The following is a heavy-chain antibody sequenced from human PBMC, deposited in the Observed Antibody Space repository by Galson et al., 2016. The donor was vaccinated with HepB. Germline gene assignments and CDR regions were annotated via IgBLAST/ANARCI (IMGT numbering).Heavy chain of an antibody. V-gene: IGHV3-30*03. CDR1: GFTFSSYG. Sequence: SLRLSCAASGFTFSSYGIHWVRQAPGKGLEWVAVISHDGNNKFYADSVKGRFTISRDNSKNTLFLQLNSLRAEDTAVYYCARDQGNYYYYGMDVWGQGTTVTVSS. CDR3: ARDQGNYYYYGMDV. CDR2: ISHDGNNK. J-gene: IGHJ6*02.